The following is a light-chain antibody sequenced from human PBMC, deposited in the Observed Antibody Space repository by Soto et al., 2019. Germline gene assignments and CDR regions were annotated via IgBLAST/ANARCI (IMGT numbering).Light chain of an antibody. V-gene: IGKV3-20*01. J-gene: IGKJ1*01. CDR3: QQYGSSPWT. CDR1: QSVTSTY. Sequence: EIELTQSPGTLSLSPGERATLSCRASQSVTSTYLAWYQQRPGQAPRLLMYGASSRATGIPDRFSGSGSGTDFTLTISRAEPEDFAVYYCQQYGSSPWTFGQGTKVDIK. CDR2: GAS.